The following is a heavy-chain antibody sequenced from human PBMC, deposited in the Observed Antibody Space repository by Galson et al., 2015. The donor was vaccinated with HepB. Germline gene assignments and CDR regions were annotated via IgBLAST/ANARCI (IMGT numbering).Heavy chain of an antibody. D-gene: IGHD1-26*01. CDR1: SSA. J-gene: IGHJ4*02. CDR3: AAGIVGTTTPDFDS. V-gene: IGHV1-58*02. CDR2: IVVGSGNT. Sequence: SSAMQWVRQARGQRLEWIGWIVVGSGNTKDAQKFQERVTITRDMSTRTAYMELSSLRSEDTAVYYCAAGIVGTTTPDFDSWGQGTLVTVSS.